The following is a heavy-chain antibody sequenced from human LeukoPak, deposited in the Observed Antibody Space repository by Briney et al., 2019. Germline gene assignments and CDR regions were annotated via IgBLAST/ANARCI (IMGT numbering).Heavy chain of an antibody. CDR3: ASQLDSTGYNTGFIDY. J-gene: IGHJ4*02. CDR1: GDSINSYY. D-gene: IGHD3/OR15-3a*01. CDR2: IYTSGST. V-gene: IGHV4-4*07. Sequence: SETLSLTCTVSGDSINSYYWSWIRQPAGKGLEWIGRIYTSGSTNYNPSLKSRVTMSVDTSKNQFSLNLNSLTAADTAVYYCASQLDSTGYNTGFIDYWGPGTVVTVSS.